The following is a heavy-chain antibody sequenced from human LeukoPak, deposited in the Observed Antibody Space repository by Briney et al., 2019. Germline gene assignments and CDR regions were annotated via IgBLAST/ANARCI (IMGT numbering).Heavy chain of an antibody. J-gene: IGHJ4*02. CDR1: GGSISSSSYY. V-gene: IGHV4-30-4*08. D-gene: IGHD3-3*01. Sequence: SETLSLTCTVSGGSISSSSYYWGWIRQPPGKGLEWIGYIYYSGSTYYNPSLKSRVTISVDTSKNQFSLKLSSVTAADTAVYYCARAREKAYYDFWSGYPTNYYFDYWGQGTLVTVSS. CDR2: IYYSGST. CDR3: ARAREKAYYDFWSGYPTNYYFDY.